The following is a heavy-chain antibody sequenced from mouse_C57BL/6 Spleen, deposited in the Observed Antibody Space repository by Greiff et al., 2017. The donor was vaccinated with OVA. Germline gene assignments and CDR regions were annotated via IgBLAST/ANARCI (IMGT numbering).Heavy chain of an antibody. Sequence: QVQLQQSGPGLVQPSQSLSLTCTVSGFSLTSYGVHWVRQSPGKGLEWLGVIWRGGSTDYNAAFMSRLSITKDNSKSQVFFKMNSLQADDTAIYDCAKKDYSKRGAMDYWGQGTSVTVSS. D-gene: IGHD2-5*01. CDR2: IWRGGST. J-gene: IGHJ4*01. CDR1: GFSLTSYG. CDR3: AKKDYSKRGAMDY. V-gene: IGHV2-5*01.